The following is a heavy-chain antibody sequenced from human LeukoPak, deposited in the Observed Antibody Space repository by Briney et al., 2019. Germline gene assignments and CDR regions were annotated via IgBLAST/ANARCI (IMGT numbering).Heavy chain of an antibody. V-gene: IGHV3-23*01. Sequence: PGGPLRISCAASGFIFSTCGMAWVRQSPGKGLEWVSTVSGSGDNTHYADSVKDRFTISRDNSKNTLYLQMNSLRAEDTALYYCARDAGSGWPLDYWGQGTLVTVSS. CDR2: VSGSGDNT. J-gene: IGHJ4*02. CDR1: GFIFSTCG. D-gene: IGHD6-19*01. CDR3: ARDAGSGWPLDY.